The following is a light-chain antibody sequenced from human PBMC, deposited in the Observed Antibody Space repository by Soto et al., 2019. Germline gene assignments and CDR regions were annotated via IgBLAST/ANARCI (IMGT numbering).Light chain of an antibody. CDR2: GAS. J-gene: IGKJ1*01. V-gene: IGKV3-15*01. CDR1: LTVGTN. Sequence: VMTQSPATLSVSLGESATLSSRASLTVGTNLAWYQQKPGQPPRLLIYGASTRAIGIAARFSGSGSGTAFTLTSSSLQCEDFAVYSCQHHNNWPPGTFGQGTRVEI. CDR3: QHHNNWPPGT.